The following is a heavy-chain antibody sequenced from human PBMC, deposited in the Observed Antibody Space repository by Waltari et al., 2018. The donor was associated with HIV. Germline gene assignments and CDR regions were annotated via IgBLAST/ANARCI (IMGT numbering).Heavy chain of an antibody. CDR2: RLYYGDKK. CDR1: GFPCTDSS. D-gene: IGHD6-13*01. CDR3: ARDGGARFSSWAILGD. Sequence: QPQNLESAPVVILPAASLRSLCAVSGFPCTDSSSLRVRQAPRKGLKWVAVRLYYGDKKYYADSAKGRFTISRDNSKNTVYLQMNTLRAEDTAVYYCARDGGARFSSWAILGDWGQGTLVTVSS. J-gene: IGHJ4*02. V-gene: IGHV3-33*08.